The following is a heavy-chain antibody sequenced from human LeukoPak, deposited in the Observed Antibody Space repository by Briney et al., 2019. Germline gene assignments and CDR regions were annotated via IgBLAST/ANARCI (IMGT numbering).Heavy chain of an antibody. J-gene: IGHJ4*02. CDR3: TTAPSTRWLTDDY. D-gene: IGHD2-2*01. CDR2: IKSKTDGGTT. V-gene: IGHV3-15*01. Sequence: GGSLRLSCAASGFTFSNAWMSWVRQAPGKGLEWVGRIKSKTDGGTTDYAAPVKGRFTISRDDSKNTLCLQMNSLKTEDTAVYYCTTAPSTRWLTDDYWGQGTLVTVSS. CDR1: GFTFSNAW.